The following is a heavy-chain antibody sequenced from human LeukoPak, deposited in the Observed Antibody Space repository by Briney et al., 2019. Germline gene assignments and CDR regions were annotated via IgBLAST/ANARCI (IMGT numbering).Heavy chain of an antibody. Sequence: ASVKVSCTASGGTFSSYAISWVRQAPGQGLEWMGGIIPIFGTANYAQKFQGRVTITADESTSTAYMELSSLRSEDTAVYYCARSYSSGWRLADYWGQGTLVTVSS. D-gene: IGHD6-19*01. J-gene: IGHJ4*02. V-gene: IGHV1-69*01. CDR3: ARSYSSGWRLADY. CDR2: IIPIFGTA. CDR1: GGTFSSYA.